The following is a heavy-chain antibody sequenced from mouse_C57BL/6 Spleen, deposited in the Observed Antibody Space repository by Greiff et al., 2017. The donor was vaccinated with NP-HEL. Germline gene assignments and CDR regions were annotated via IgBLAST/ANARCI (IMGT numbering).Heavy chain of an antibody. J-gene: IGHJ3*01. V-gene: IGHV1-69*01. Sequence: VQLQQPGAELVMPGASVKLSCKASGYTFTSYWMHWVKQRPGQGLEWIGEIDPSDSYTNYNQKFKGKSTLTVDKSSSTAYMQLSSLTSEDSAVYYCARSSNYEVAYWGQGTLVTVSA. CDR1: GYTFTSYW. CDR2: IDPSDSYT. D-gene: IGHD2-5*01. CDR3: ARSSNYEVAY.